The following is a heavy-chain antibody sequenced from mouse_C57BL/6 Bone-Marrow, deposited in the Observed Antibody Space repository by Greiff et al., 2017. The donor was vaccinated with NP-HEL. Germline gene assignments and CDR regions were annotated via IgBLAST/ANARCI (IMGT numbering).Heavy chain of an antibody. CDR3: ARGSFYWYFDV. J-gene: IGHJ1*03. CDR2: ISNGGGST. Sequence: EVKVVESGGGLVKPGGSLKLSCAASGFTFSDYYMYWVRQTPEKRLEWVAYISNGGGSTYYPDTVKGRFTISRDNAKNTLYLQMSRLKSEDTAMYYCARGSFYWYFDVWGTGTTVTVSS. V-gene: IGHV5-12*01. CDR1: GFTFSDYY.